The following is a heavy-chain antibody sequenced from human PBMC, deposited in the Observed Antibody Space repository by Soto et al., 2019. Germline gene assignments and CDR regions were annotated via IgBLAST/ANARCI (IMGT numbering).Heavy chain of an antibody. Sequence: GGSLRLSCAASGFTFSSYSMNWVRQAPGKGLEWVSSISSSSSYIYYADSVKGRFTISRDNAKNSLYLQMNSLRAEDTAVYYCAREGYCSGGSCYYGMDVWGQGTTVTVSS. CDR1: GFTFSSYS. CDR2: ISSSSSYI. CDR3: AREGYCSGGSCYYGMDV. V-gene: IGHV3-21*01. D-gene: IGHD2-15*01. J-gene: IGHJ6*02.